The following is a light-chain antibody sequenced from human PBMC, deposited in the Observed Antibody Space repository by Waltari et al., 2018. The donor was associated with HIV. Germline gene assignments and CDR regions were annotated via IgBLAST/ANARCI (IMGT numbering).Light chain of an antibody. J-gene: IGKJ2*01. Sequence: DIVMTQSPDSLAVSLGERATINCKSSQNILYSSNNKNYLAWYQQKPGQPPKLLIYWASTRESGVPDRFNGSGSGTDFTLTISSLQAEDVAVYYCQQYYGSPPMYTFGQGTKLEIK. CDR2: WAS. CDR3: QQYYGSPPMYT. CDR1: QNILYSSNNKNY. V-gene: IGKV4-1*01.